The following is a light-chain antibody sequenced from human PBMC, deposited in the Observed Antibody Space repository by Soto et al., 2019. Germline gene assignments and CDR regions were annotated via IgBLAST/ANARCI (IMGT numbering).Light chain of an antibody. CDR1: QSLVRHGGNPY. Sequence: DIVVTQSPLSLSVTPGQPASISCKSTQSLVRHGGNPYLYWFLQRPGQPPQLLIYEGSYRFAGVPDRFSGSGSETDFTLRISRAEADDVGVYYGMQGLQPPNTFGQGTKLEIK. V-gene: IGKV2D-29*01. CDR2: EGS. J-gene: IGKJ2*01. CDR3: MQGLQPPNT.